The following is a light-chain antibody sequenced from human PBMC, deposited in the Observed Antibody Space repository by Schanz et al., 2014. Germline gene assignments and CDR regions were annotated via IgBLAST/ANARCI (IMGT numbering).Light chain of an antibody. CDR2: GAS. J-gene: IGKJ1*01. Sequence: EIVLAQSPGTLSLSPGERATLSCRASQSVSSSYLAWYQQKPGQAPRLLIYGASNRATGIPDRFSGSGSGTEFTLTISSLQSEDFAVYYCQQYNGGTFGQGTKVEIK. CDR1: QSVSSSY. CDR3: QQYNGGT. V-gene: IGKV3-20*01.